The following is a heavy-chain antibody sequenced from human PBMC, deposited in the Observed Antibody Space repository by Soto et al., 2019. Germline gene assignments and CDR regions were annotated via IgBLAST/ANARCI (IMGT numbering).Heavy chain of an antibody. CDR3: ARGRNYDILTGYSEAPFDY. CDR2: IYHSGST. Sequence: TLSLTCAVSGGSISSGGDSRSWLRQPPGKGLEWIGYIYHSGSTYYNPSLKSRVTISVDRSKNQFSLKLSSVTAADTAVYYCARGRNYDILTGYSEAPFDYWGQGTLVTVSS. D-gene: IGHD3-9*01. CDR1: GGSISSGGDS. V-gene: IGHV4-30-2*01. J-gene: IGHJ4*02.